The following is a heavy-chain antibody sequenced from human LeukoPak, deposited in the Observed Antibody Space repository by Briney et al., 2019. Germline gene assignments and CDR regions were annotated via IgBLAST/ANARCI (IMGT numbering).Heavy chain of an antibody. V-gene: IGHV1-18*01. CDR2: ISAYNGNT. CDR3: ARVNGGEGTRPGNWFDP. CDR1: GYTFTSYG. Sequence: ASVKVSCKASGYTFTSYGISWVRQAPGQGLEWMGWISAYNGNTNYAQKLQGRVTMTTDTSTSTAYMELRSLRSDDTAVYYCARVNGGEGTRPGNWFDPWGQGTLVTVSS. J-gene: IGHJ5*02. D-gene: IGHD1-1*01.